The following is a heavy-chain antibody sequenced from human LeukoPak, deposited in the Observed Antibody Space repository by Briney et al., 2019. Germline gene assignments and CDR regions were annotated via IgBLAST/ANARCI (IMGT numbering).Heavy chain of an antibody. Sequence: ASVKVSCKASGYTFTSYDINWVRQATGQGLEWMGWMNPNSGNTGYAQKFQGRVTMTRNTSISTAHMELSSLRSEDTAVYYCARGWSKSGGYSYGNWGQGTLVTVSS. CDR2: MNPNSGNT. J-gene: IGHJ4*02. D-gene: IGHD5-18*01. V-gene: IGHV1-8*01. CDR1: GYTFTSYD. CDR3: ARGWSKSGGYSYGN.